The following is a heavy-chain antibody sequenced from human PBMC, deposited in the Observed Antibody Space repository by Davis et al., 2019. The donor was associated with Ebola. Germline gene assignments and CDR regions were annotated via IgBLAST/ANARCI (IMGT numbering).Heavy chain of an antibody. CDR1: GFSLRSCA. CDR3: AEGGTNNFLGAN. Sequence: PGGSLRLSCAASGFSLRSCAMSWVRQAPGKGLEWVSGIGSDSGTHYAHSVKGRFTISRDDSKNTLYLQMDSLRAEDTAVFYCAEGGTNNFLGANWGQGTLATVSS. J-gene: IGHJ4*02. V-gene: IGHV3-23*01. CDR2: IGSDSGT. D-gene: IGHD2-8*01.